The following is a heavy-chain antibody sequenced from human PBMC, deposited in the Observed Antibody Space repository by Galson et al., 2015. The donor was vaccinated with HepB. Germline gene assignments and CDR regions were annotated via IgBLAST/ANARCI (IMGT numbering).Heavy chain of an antibody. D-gene: IGHD6-13*01. CDR2: VYYSGST. V-gene: IGHV4-59*01. CDR1: GGSISSYY. Sequence: ETLSLTCTVSGGSISSYYWSWIRQPPGKGLEWIGYVYYSGSTNYNPSLESRVTISVDTSKNQFSLKLSSVTAADTAVYYCARGVWGSSSIFDYWGQGTLVTVSS. J-gene: IGHJ4*02. CDR3: ARGVWGSSSIFDY.